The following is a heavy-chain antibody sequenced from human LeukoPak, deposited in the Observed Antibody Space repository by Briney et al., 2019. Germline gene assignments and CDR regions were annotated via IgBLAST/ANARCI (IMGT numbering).Heavy chain of an antibody. CDR3: ARGIIVGATWGENYNCFDP. Sequence: SETLSLTCAVYGGSFSGYYWSWIRQPPGKGLEWIGEINHSGSTNYNPSLKSRVTISVDTSKNQFSLKLSSVTAADTAVYYCARGIIVGATWGENYNCFDPWGQGTLVTVSS. CDR2: INHSGST. V-gene: IGHV4-34*01. J-gene: IGHJ5*02. D-gene: IGHD1-26*01. CDR1: GGSFSGYY.